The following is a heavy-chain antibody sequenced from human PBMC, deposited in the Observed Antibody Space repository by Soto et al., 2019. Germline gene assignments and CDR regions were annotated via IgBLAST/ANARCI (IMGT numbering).Heavy chain of an antibody. V-gene: IGHV4-59*12. CDR1: GGSINSFY. J-gene: IGHJ4*02. CDR2: IYNSGST. CDR3: ARGRPITMVRGVIIN. D-gene: IGHD3-10*01. Sequence: SETLSLTCTVSGGSINSFYWSWIRQPPGKGLEWIGYIYNSGSTNYNPSLKSRVTISVDTSKNQFSLKLSSVTAADTAVYYCARGRPITMVRGVIINWGQGTLVTVSS.